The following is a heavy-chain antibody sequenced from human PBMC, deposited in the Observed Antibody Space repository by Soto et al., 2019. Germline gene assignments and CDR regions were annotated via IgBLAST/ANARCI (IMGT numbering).Heavy chain of an antibody. CDR2: IYYSGST. Sequence: SETLSLTCTVSGGSISSSSYYWGWIRQPPGKGLEWIGSIYYSGSTYYNPSLKSRVTISVDTSKNQFSLKLSSVTAADTAVYYCARHSQEGDFGVVIMGPPLGGMDVWGQGTTVTVSS. V-gene: IGHV4-39*01. D-gene: IGHD3-3*01. J-gene: IGHJ6*02. CDR1: GGSISSSSYY. CDR3: ARHSQEGDFGVVIMGPPLGGMDV.